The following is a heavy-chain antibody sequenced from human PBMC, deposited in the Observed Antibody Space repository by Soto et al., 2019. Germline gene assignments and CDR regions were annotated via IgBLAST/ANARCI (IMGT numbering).Heavy chain of an antibody. CDR2: IYHSGNT. V-gene: IGHV4-4*02. Sequence: QVQLQESGPGLVKPSGTLSLTCAVSGGSISGSNWWSWVRQPPGKGLEWIGEIYHSGNTNYNPSLKSRVTILVDKFKNQFSLKLSSVTAADTAVYYCARDRYGDYDGMDVWGQGTTVTVSS. CDR1: GGSISGSNW. J-gene: IGHJ6*02. CDR3: ARDRYGDYDGMDV. D-gene: IGHD4-17*01.